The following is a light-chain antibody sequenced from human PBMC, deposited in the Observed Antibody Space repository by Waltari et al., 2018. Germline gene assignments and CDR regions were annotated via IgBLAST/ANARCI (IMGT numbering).Light chain of an antibody. CDR2: GAS. V-gene: IGKV3-15*01. J-gene: IGKJ2*01. Sequence: EIGLTQYTATLSVSPGGTATLACRASQSFSSNLAWDQQKPGQAPSLLLYGASTRATGIPARFSGIGSGTEFTLTISSLQSEDFAVYFCQQYNNLVSLYTFGQGTKLEIK. CDR1: QSFSSN. CDR3: QQYNNLVSLYT.